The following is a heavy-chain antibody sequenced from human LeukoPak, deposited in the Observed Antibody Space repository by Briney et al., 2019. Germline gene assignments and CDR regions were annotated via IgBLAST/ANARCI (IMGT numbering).Heavy chain of an antibody. CDR1: GFTFSSAG. CDR2: ITFTGLGL. Sequence: GGSLRLSCAASGFTFSSAGMTWVRQAPGKVLEWVSTITFTGLGLYYADSVKGRFTISRDNAKNSLYLQMNSLRAEDTAVYYCATSTVTTRGIDAFDIWGQGTMVTVSS. D-gene: IGHD4-17*01. CDR3: ATSTVTTRGIDAFDI. V-gene: IGHV3-21*04. J-gene: IGHJ3*02.